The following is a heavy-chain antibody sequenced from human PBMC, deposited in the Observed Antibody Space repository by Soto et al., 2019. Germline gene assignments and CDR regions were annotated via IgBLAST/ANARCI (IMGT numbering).Heavy chain of an antibody. CDR2: IWSDGRKK. D-gene: IGHD3-3*01. CDR1: GFTFSSSV. J-gene: IGHJ6*02. V-gene: IGHV3-33*01. CDR3: AREVRWSVYHDALDV. Sequence: QVQLEESGGGVVQPGRSLRLSCAASGFTFSSSVMHWVRQAPGRGLEWVAVIWSDGRKKYYADSVTGRFAISRDNSINTLYLQTSSLSAEDTAVYYCAREVRWSVYHDALDVWRQGTTVTVSS.